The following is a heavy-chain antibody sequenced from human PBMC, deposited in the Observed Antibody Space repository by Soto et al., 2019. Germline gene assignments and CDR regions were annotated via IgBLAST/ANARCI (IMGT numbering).Heavy chain of an antibody. J-gene: IGHJ4*02. Sequence: GGSLRLSCAASGFTFSSYAMHWVRQAPGKGLEWVAVISYDGSNKYYADSVKGRFTISRDNSKNTLYLQMNSLRAEDTAVYYCARDAPKAIKGFDYWGQGTLVTVSS. CDR1: GFTFSSYA. D-gene: IGHD3-9*01. CDR2: ISYDGSNK. V-gene: IGHV3-30-3*01. CDR3: ARDAPKAIKGFDY.